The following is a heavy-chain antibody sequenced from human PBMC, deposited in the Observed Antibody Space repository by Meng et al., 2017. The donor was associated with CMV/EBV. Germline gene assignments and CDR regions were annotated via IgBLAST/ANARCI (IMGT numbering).Heavy chain of an antibody. CDR3: TRGSGYIYGWFDP. Sequence: ASVTVSCQASGYTFTGYYMLWVRQAPGQGLEWMGWINPNSGVTNNAQQFQGRVTMTRDTSISTVYMERRSLRSDDTAVYYCTRGSGYIYGWFDPWGQGTRVTVSS. V-gene: IGHV1-2*02. CDR1: GYTFTGYY. CDR2: INPNSGVT. J-gene: IGHJ5*02. D-gene: IGHD5-18*01.